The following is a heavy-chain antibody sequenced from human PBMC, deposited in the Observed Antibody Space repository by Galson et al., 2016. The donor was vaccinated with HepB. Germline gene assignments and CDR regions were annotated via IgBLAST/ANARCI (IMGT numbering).Heavy chain of an antibody. J-gene: IGHJ4*02. CDR1: GYTFTSYG. V-gene: IGHV1-18*01. D-gene: IGHD2/OR15-2a*01. Sequence: SVKVSCKASGYTFTSYGISWVRQAPGQGLEWMGWISAYNHNTHYAQNLQDRVTLTTESSTSTAYMKLRSLRSDDTAVYYCARSPSMSGYGYYDYWGQGTLVTVSS. CDR2: ISAYNHNT. CDR3: ARSPSMSGYGYYDY.